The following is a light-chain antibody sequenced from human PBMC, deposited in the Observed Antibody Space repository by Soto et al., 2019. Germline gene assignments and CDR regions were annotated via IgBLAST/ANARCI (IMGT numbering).Light chain of an antibody. Sequence: QSALTQPASVSGSPGQSITISCTGTSSDVGGYNYVSWYQQHPGKPPKLMIYDVSNRPSGVSNRFSGSKSGNTASLTISGLQAEHEADYYCSSYTSSSTLGFGTGTKVTVL. CDR1: SSDVGGYNY. J-gene: IGLJ1*01. CDR3: SSYTSSSTLG. CDR2: DVS. V-gene: IGLV2-14*01.